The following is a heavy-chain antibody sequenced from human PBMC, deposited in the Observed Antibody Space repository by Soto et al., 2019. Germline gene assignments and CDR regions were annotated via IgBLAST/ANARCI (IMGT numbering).Heavy chain of an antibody. CDR2: IYPGDSDT. D-gene: IGHD4-17*01. CDR3: ARHPDGDYDAMYV. Sequence: GESLKISCKASGYRFTNYWIGWVRQMPGKGLEWMGIIYPGDSDTRYSPSFQGQVTISADKSISTAYLQWSSLKASDTAMYYCARHPDGDYDAMYVWGQGTPVTVSS. J-gene: IGHJ6*02. CDR1: GYRFTNYW. V-gene: IGHV5-51*01.